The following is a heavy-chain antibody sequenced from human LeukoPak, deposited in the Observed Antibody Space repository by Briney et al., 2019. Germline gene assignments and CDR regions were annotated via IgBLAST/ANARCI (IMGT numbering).Heavy chain of an antibody. Sequence: GASVKVSCKASGYTFTSYYMHWVRQAPGQGLEWMGIINPSGGSTSYAQKFQGRVTMTRDTSTSTVYMELSSLRAEDTAVYYCARLPGVRFPVDYWGQGTLVTVSS. D-gene: IGHD4-17*01. J-gene: IGHJ4*02. V-gene: IGHV1-46*01. CDR2: INPSGGST. CDR3: ARLPGVRFPVDY. CDR1: GYTFTSYY.